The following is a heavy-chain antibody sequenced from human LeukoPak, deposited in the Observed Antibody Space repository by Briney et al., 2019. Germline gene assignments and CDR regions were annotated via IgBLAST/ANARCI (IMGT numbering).Heavy chain of an antibody. CDR1: GFTFSAYA. CDR3: ARTIRGY. J-gene: IGHJ4*02. D-gene: IGHD1-7*01. CDR2: ISGGGGTT. V-gene: IGHV3-23*01. Sequence: GGSLRLSCAASGFTFSAYAMSWVRQAPGKGLEWVSSISGGGGTTYYADSVKGRFTFSRDNSKNTVYLQMNSLRAEDTAVYYCARTIRGYWGQGTLVTVSS.